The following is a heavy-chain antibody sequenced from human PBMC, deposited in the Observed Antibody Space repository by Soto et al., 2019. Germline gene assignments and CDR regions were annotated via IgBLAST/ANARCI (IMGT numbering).Heavy chain of an antibody. CDR3: ARVRREYDNSGPVDY. Sequence: PSETLSLTCAVSGGSISSGDYSWNWIRQPPGKGLEWIGYIYYGGSTYYNPSLQSRVTMSVDRPRNQFSLKLNSVTAADTAVYYCARVRREYDNSGPVDYWGQGTLVTVPQ. V-gene: IGHV4-30-2*01. CDR2: IYYGGST. J-gene: IGHJ4*02. CDR1: GGSISSGDYS. D-gene: IGHD3-22*01.